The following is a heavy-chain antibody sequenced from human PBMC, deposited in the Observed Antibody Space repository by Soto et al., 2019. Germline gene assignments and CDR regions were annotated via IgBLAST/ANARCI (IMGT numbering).Heavy chain of an antibody. CDR1: GFTVSSSY. V-gene: IGHV3-53*01. CDR3: ARDSISYGPGVNDY. Sequence: PGGSLRLSCAASGFTVSSSYMSWVRQAPGKGLEWLSIIYSDGRTFYADSVKGRFTISRDNSKNTVDLQMSTLRVEDTAVYYCARDSISYGPGVNDYWGQGTLVTVSS. D-gene: IGHD5-18*01. CDR2: IYSDGRT. J-gene: IGHJ4*02.